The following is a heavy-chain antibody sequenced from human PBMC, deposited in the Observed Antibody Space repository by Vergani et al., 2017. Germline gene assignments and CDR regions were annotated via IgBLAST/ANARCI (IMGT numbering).Heavy chain of an antibody. V-gene: IGHV3-23*04. CDR2: ISGGGVST. D-gene: IGHD4-23*01. CDR3: AKGRGYGGNSGNWYFDL. J-gene: IGHJ2*01. CDR1: GFTFSSYA. Sequence: EVQLVESGGGLVQSGGSLRLSCAASGFTFSSYAMSWVRQAPGKGLEWVSAISGGGVSTFYADSVRGRFAISRDNSKNTVYLQLNSLRAEDTAVYYCAKGRGYGGNSGNWYFDLWGRGTLVTVSS.